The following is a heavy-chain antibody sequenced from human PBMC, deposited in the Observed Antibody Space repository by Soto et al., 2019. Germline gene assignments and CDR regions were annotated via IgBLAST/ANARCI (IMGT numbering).Heavy chain of an antibody. CDR1: GYTFTSYA. CDR2: INAGNGNT. Sequence: AAVKVSCKSSGYTFTSYAMHWVRQAPGQRLEWMGWINAGNGNTKYSQKFQGRVTITRDTSASTAYMELSSLRSEDTAVYYCARDLKYYDSSGYYYVRGPYFDDWGPGTLVTVFS. D-gene: IGHD3-22*01. V-gene: IGHV1-3*01. J-gene: IGHJ4*02. CDR3: ARDLKYYDSSGYYYVRGPYFDD.